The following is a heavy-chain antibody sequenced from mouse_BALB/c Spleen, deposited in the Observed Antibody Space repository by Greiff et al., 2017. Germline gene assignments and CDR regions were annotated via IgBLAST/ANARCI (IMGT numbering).Heavy chain of an antibody. J-gene: IGHJ2*01. V-gene: IGHV5-9-4*01. CDR1: GFTFSSYA. Sequence: EVQVVESGGGLVKPGGSLKLSCAASGFTFSSYAMSWVRQSPEKRLEWVAEISSGGSYTYYPDTVTGRFTISRDNAKNTLYLEMSSRRSEDTAMYYCARDHYYGSRYFDYWGQGTTLTVSS. D-gene: IGHD1-1*01. CDR2: ISSGGSYT. CDR3: ARDHYYGSRYFDY.